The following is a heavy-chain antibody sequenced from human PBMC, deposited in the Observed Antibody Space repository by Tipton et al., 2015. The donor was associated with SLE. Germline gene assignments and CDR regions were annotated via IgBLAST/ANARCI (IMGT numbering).Heavy chain of an antibody. V-gene: IGHV4-59*01. J-gene: IGHJ3*02. CDR1: GGSISAYF. Sequence: TLSLTCTVSGGSISAYFWSWIRQPPGKGLEWIGSFHYGGSTDYNPSLKSRVIMSVDTSPNQLSLRLSSLTAADTAVYYCARVHWKGDAFDIWGQGTMVIVSS. D-gene: IGHD1-1*01. CDR3: ARVHWKGDAFDI. CDR2: FHYGGST.